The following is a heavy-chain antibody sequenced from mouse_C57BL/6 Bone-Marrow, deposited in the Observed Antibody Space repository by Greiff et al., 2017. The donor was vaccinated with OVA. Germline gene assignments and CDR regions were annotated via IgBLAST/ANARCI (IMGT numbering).Heavy chain of an antibody. V-gene: IGHV5-6*01. Sequence: EVKLVESGGDLVKPGGSLKLSCAASGFTFSSYSMSWVRQTPDKRLEWVATISSGGSYTYYPDSVKGRFTISRDNAKNTLYLQMSSLKSEDTAMYYCARPYSNYRYFDVWGTGTTVTVSS. CDR3: ARPYSNYRYFDV. D-gene: IGHD2-5*01. CDR2: ISSGGSYT. J-gene: IGHJ1*03. CDR1: GFTFSSYS.